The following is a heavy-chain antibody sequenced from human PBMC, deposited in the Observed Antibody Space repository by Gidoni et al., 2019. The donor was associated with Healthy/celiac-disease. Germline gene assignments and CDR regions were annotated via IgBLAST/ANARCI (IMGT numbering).Heavy chain of an antibody. CDR2: NNSSSSK. J-gene: IGHJ4*02. D-gene: IGHD6-13*01. V-gene: IGHV3-66*01. CDR1: GSTVRSNY. CDR3: ARSGGIAAAGFPGPLGD. Sequence: EVQLVASGGGSVQPGGSLRLSCAASGSTVRSNYMSWVRQATGKGRAGVTVNNSSSSKYHADTRKGRFTIARDNSKNTLYLKRNSLRAEDTAEYYCARSGGIAAAGFPGPLGDWGQGTMVTVSS.